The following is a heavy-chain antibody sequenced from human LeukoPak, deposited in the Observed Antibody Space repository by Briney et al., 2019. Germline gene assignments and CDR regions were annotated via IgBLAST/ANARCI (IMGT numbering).Heavy chain of an antibody. J-gene: IGHJ6*03. V-gene: IGHV3-30*02. CDR1: GFTFNGYG. CDR3: AKDNFWIGSIRPYYMDV. D-gene: IGHD3-3*01. Sequence: GGSLRLSCAASGFTFNGYGMHWVCQAPGKGLEWVAFIRYDGSNKYYADSVKGRFTISRNNSKTTLYLQMNSLRAEGTAVYYCAKDNFWIGSIRPYYMDVCGKGTTVTVSS. CDR2: IRYDGSNK.